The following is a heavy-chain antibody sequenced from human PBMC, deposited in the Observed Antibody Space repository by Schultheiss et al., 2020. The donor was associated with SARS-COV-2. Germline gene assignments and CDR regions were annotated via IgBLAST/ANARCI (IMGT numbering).Heavy chain of an antibody. D-gene: IGHD6-13*01. Sequence: SETLSLTCAVSGGSISSSNWWSWVRQPPGKGLEWIGEINHSGSTNYNPSLKSRVTISVDTSKNQFSLKLSSVTAADTAVYYCARVGSSSWYEYFQHWGQGTLVTVSS. CDR3: ARVGSSSWYEYFQH. J-gene: IGHJ1*01. CDR2: INHSGST. CDR1: GGSISSSNW. V-gene: IGHV4-4*02.